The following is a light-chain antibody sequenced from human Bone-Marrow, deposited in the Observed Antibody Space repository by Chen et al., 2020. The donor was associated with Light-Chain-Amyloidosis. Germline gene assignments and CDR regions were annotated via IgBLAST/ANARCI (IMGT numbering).Light chain of an antibody. V-gene: IGLV2-14*01. CDR2: EVT. CDR3: SSYTITNTLV. CDR1: SSDVGGDNH. Sequence: QSALTQPASVSGSPGQSITISCTGTSSDVGGDNHVSWYQQHPDKAPKLMIYEVTNRPSWVTDRFSGAKSENTASLTNSGLQTEDEADYFCSSYTITNTLVFGSGTRVTVL. J-gene: IGLJ1*01.